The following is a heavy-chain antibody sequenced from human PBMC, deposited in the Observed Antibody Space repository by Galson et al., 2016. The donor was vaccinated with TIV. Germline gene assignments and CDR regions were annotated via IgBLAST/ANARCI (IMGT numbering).Heavy chain of an antibody. CDR3: ARGATVTPYSFFDY. Sequence: SVKVSCKASGYTFSSYSINWVRQAPGQGLEWMGWISGYSGNTNYAQKFQGRVTMTTDTSTGTAYMELRSLRSDDTAVYYCARGATVTPYSFFDYWGQGTLVTAFS. CDR1: GYTFSSYS. J-gene: IGHJ4*02. V-gene: IGHV1-18*04. CDR2: ISGYSGNT. D-gene: IGHD4-17*01.